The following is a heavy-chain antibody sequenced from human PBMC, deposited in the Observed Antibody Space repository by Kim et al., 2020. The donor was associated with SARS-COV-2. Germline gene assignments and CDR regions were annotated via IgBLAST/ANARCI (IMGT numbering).Heavy chain of an antibody. Sequence: SPSFKGQVTISADKSISTAYLQWSSLKASDTAMYYCARTGTSRRPGDFDYWGQGTLVTVSS. CDR3: ARTGTSRRPGDFDY. J-gene: IGHJ4*02. V-gene: IGHV5-51*01. D-gene: IGHD1-1*01.